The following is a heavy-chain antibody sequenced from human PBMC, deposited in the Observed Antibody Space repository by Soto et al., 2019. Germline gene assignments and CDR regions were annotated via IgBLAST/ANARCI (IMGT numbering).Heavy chain of an antibody. CDR2: INAGNGNT. J-gene: IGHJ6*02. CDR1: GYTFTSYA. Sequence: ASVKVSCKASGYTFTSYAMHWVRQAPGQRLEWMGWINAGNGNTKYSQKFQGRVTITRDTSASTAYMELSSLRSEETAVYYCASSTVLYYYYGMDVWGQGTTVTVSS. CDR3: ASSTVLYYYYGMDV. V-gene: IGHV1-3*01. D-gene: IGHD4-4*01.